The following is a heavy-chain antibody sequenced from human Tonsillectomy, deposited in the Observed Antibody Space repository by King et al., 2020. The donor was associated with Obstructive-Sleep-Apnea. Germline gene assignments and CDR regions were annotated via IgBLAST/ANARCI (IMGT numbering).Heavy chain of an antibody. D-gene: IGHD2-21*02. CDR2: ISYDGSNK. J-gene: IGHJ2*01. V-gene: IGHV3-30*18. CDR3: AKDRADSPYWYFDL. Sequence: VQLVESGGGVVQPGRSLRLSCAASGFTFSNYGMHWVRQAPGKGLEWVAVISYDGSNKYYADSVKGRFTSSRDNSKNTLYLQMNSPRAEDTAVYYCAKDRADSPYWYFDLWGRGTPVTVSS. CDR1: GFTFSNYG.